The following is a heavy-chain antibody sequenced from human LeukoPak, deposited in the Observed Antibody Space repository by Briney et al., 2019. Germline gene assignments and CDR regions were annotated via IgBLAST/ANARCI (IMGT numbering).Heavy chain of an antibody. J-gene: IGHJ5*02. Sequence: KTGGSLRLSCAASGFTFSSYSMNWVRQAPGKGLEWVSSISSSSSYIYYADSVKGRFTISRDNAKNSLYLQMNSLRAEDTAVYYCARVGYTATGNWFDPWGQGTLVTVSS. V-gene: IGHV3-21*01. D-gene: IGHD5-18*01. CDR2: ISSSSSYI. CDR3: ARVGYTATGNWFDP. CDR1: GFTFSSYS.